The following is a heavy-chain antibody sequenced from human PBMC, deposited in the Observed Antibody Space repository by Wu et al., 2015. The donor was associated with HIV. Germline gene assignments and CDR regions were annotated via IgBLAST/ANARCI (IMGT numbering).Heavy chain of an antibody. J-gene: IGHJ5*02. CDR1: GGTFSSYA. D-gene: IGHD3-22*01. V-gene: IGHV1-69*13. Sequence: QVQLVQSGAEVKKPGSSVKVSCKASGGTFSSYAISWVRQAPGQGLEWMGRIIPIFGTANYAQKFQGRVTITADESTSTAYMELSSLRSEDTAVYYCARDPEYYYDSSGRNNWFDPWGQGTLVTGLL. CDR2: IIPIFGTA. CDR3: ARDPEYYYDSSGRNNWFDP.